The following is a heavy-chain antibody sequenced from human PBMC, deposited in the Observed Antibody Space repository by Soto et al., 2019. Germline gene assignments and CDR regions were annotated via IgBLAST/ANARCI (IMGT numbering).Heavy chain of an antibody. Sequence: SVKVSCKSSGGVFSSFGLSWVRQAPGQGLEWMGGIIPIFGSANYAQKFQGRVTITADDSTSTAYMELSSLRSEDTALYYCARGRGNSAVITTFDYWGQGTLVSVSS. J-gene: IGHJ4*02. D-gene: IGHD3-16*01. CDR2: IIPIFGSA. CDR1: GGVFSSFG. V-gene: IGHV1-69*13. CDR3: ARGRGNSAVITTFDY.